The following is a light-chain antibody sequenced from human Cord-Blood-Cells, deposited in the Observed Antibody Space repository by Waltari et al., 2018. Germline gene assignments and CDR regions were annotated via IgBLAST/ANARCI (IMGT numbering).Light chain of an antibody. V-gene: IGLV3-21*02. CDR1: NIGSKS. Sequence: SYVLTQPPSVSVAPGQTARITCGGNNIGSKSVHWYQQKPGQAPVLVVYDDSDRPSGIPGRFSGSNSGNTATLTISRGEAGDEADYYCQVWDSSSDHPYVFGTGTKVTVL. J-gene: IGLJ1*01. CDR2: DDS. CDR3: QVWDSSSDHPYV.